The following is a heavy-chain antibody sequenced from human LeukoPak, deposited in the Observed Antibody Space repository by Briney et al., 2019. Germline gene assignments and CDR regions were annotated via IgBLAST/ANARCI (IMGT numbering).Heavy chain of an antibody. Sequence: PGGSLRLSCAASGFTFSSYAMSWVRQAPGKGLEWVSAISGSGGSTYYADSVKGRFTISRDNSKNTLYLQMNSLRAEDTAVYYCAPDQVVVPAASGKYYFDYWGQGTLVTVSS. V-gene: IGHV3-23*01. CDR2: ISGSGGST. J-gene: IGHJ4*02. D-gene: IGHD2-2*01. CDR3: APDQVVVPAASGKYYFDY. CDR1: GFTFSSYA.